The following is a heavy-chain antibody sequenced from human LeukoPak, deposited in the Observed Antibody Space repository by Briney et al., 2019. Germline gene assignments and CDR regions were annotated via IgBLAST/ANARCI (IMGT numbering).Heavy chain of an antibody. V-gene: IGHV4-59*01. CDR1: GGSISSYY. J-gene: IGHJ4*02. CDR3: ARGNWNDRPLGY. Sequence: SETLSLTCTVSGGSISSYYWSWIRQPPGKGLEWIGYIYYSGSTNYNPPLKSRVTISVDTSKNQFSLKLSSVTAADTAVYYCARGNWNDRPLGYWGQGTLVTVSS. CDR2: IYYSGST. D-gene: IGHD1-1*01.